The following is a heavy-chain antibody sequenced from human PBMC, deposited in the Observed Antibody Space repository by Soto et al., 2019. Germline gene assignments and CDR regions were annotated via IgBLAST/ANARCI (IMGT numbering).Heavy chain of an antibody. Sequence: EVQLVESGGGLVQPGRSLRLSCAASGFTFDDYAMHWVRQAPGKGLEWVSGISWNSGIIDYADSVKGRFTISRDNAKNSLYLQMNRLRAEETALYYCAKGYSYGVLEPLGYWGQGTLVTVSS. CDR3: AKGYSYGVLEPLGY. CDR1: GFTFDDYA. J-gene: IGHJ4*02. CDR2: ISWNSGII. V-gene: IGHV3-9*01. D-gene: IGHD5-18*01.